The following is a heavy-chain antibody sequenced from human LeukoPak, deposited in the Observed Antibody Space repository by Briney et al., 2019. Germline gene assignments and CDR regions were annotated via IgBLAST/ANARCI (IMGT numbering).Heavy chain of an antibody. J-gene: IGHJ4*02. CDR1: GGSISSGSYY. Sequence: SETLSLTCTVSGGSISSGSYYWSWIRQPAGKGLEWIGRIYTSGSTNYNPSLKSRVTISVDTSKNQFSLKLSSVTAVDTAVYYCARGGYCGGDCYFYYWGQGTLVTVSS. D-gene: IGHD2-21*02. CDR3: ARGGYCGGDCYFYY. CDR2: IYTSGST. V-gene: IGHV4-61*02.